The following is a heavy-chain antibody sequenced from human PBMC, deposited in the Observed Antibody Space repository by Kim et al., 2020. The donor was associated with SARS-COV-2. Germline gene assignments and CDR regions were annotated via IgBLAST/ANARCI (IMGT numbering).Heavy chain of an antibody. Sequence: GGSLRLSCAASGLIFSKFWVSWVRQAPGEGLEWVANIKQDGRQTYYADSVEGRFTISRDNAKNSLYLQMNSLRVEDTAVYFCVTDRGYGTYDYWGQGTLVTVSS. D-gene: IGHD2-15*01. CDR3: VTDRGYGTYDY. CDR2: IKQDGRQT. V-gene: IGHV3-7*03. CDR1: GLIFSKFW. J-gene: IGHJ4*02.